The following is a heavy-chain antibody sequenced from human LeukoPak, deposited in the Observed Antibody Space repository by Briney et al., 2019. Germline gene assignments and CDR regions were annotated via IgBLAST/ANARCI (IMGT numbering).Heavy chain of an antibody. V-gene: IGHV1-46*01. CDR3: TRTVGSGNYQPDFDY. J-gene: IGHJ4*02. CDR2: INPSGGST. D-gene: IGHD1-26*01. CDR1: GYTFTSYG. Sequence: ASVKVSCKASGYTFTSYGISWVRQAPGQGLEWMGMINPSGGSTTYAQSFQGRVTLTRDTSTSTVYMELISLRSEDTAVYYCTRTVGSGNYQPDFDYWGQGTLVTVSS.